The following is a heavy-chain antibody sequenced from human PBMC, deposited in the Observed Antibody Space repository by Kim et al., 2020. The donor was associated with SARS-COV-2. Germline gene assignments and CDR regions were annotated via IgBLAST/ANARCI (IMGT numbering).Heavy chain of an antibody. V-gene: IGHV3-23*01. CDR3: AKDGGHTSSWYFGMDV. D-gene: IGHD6-13*01. J-gene: IGHJ6*01. CDR1: GFTLSNYA. Sequence: GGSLRLSCAASGFTLSNYAVSWVRQAPGKGLEWVAAISSSGDSTNYAGSVKGRFTISRDNSKNTVDLQMSSLRAEDTALYYCAKDGGHTSSWYFGMDVWG. CDR2: ISSSGDST.